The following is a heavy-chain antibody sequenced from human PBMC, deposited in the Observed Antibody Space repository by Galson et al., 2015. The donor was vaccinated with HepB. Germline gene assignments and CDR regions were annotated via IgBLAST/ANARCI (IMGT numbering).Heavy chain of an antibody. D-gene: IGHD3-10*01. CDR1: GFTFSSYA. J-gene: IGHJ6*02. V-gene: IGHV3-30*04. CDR3: ARDGGSGSYYPMWYYYYYGMDV. Sequence: SLRLSCAASGFTFSSYAMHWVRQAPGKGLEWVAVISYDGSNKYYADSVKGRFTISRDNSKNTLYLQMNSLRAEDTAVYYCARDGGSGSYYPMWYYYYYGMDVWSQGTTVTVSS. CDR2: ISYDGSNK.